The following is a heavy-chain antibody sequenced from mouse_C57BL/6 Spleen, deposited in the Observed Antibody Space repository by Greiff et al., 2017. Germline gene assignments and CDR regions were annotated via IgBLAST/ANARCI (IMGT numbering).Heavy chain of an antibody. V-gene: IGHV1-15*01. CDR3: TRDYYGSSYINLDY. J-gene: IGHJ2*01. CDR1: GYTFTDYE. Sequence: VQLQQSGAELVRPGASVTLSCKASGYTFTDYEMHWVKQTPVHGLEWIGAIDPETGGTAYNQKFKGKAILTADKSSSTAYMELRSLTSEDSAVYYCTRDYYGSSYINLDYWGQGTTLTVSS. CDR2: IDPETGGT. D-gene: IGHD1-1*01.